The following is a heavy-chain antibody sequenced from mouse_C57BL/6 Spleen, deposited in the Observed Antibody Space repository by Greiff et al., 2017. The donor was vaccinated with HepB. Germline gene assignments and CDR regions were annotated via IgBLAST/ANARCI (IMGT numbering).Heavy chain of an antibody. J-gene: IGHJ3*01. CDR3: ARVIYDGYSAWFAY. V-gene: IGHV1-39*01. CDR1: GYSFTDYN. D-gene: IGHD2-3*01. CDR2: INPNYGTT. Sequence: VQLKESGPELVKPGASVKISCKASGYSFTDYNMNWVKQSNGKSLEWIGVINPNYGTTSYNQKFKGKATLTVDQSSSTAYMQLNSLTSEDSAVYYCARVIYDGYSAWFAYWGQGTLVTVSA.